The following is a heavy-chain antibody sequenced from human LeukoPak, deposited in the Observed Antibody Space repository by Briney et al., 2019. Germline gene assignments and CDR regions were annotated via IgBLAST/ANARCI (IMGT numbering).Heavy chain of an antibody. CDR2: IYHSGST. D-gene: IGHD3-10*01. J-gene: IGHJ4*02. CDR3: AREGLLWFGELSL. Sequence: SETLSLTCAVSGYSISSGYYWGWIRQPPGKGLEWIGSIYHSGSTYYNPSLKSRVTISVDTSKNQFSPKLSSVTAADTAVYYCAREGLLWFGELSLGGQGTLVTVSS. V-gene: IGHV4-38-2*02. CDR1: GYSISSGYY.